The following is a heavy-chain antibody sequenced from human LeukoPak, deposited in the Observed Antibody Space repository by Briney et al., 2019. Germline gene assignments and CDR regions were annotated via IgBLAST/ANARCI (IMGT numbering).Heavy chain of an antibody. CDR2: INDDGSSI. Sequence: GGSLRLSRAASGFTFSRYWLHWVRQAPGKGLLWVSRINDDGSSISYADSVKGRLTISRDNAKNTLYLQTNSLRAEDTAVYYCARGGNYLLDAFDIWGQGTMVTVSS. CDR3: ARGGNYLLDAFDI. V-gene: IGHV3-74*01. D-gene: IGHD1-26*01. CDR1: GFTFSRYW. J-gene: IGHJ3*02.